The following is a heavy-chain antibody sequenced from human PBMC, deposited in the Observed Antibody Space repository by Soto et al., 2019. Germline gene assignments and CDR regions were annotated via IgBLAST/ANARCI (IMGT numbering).Heavy chain of an antibody. CDR1: GFTFSSYS. J-gene: IGHJ4*02. CDR3: ARPTAMGPIAAAGPFDY. D-gene: IGHD6-13*01. V-gene: IGHV3-21*01. CDR2: ISSSSSYI. Sequence: PGGSLRLSCAASGFTFSSYSMNWVRQAPGKGLEWVSSISSSSSYIYYADSVKGRFTISRDNAKNSLYLQMNSLRAEDTAVYYCARPTAMGPIAAAGPFDYWGQGTLVTVSS.